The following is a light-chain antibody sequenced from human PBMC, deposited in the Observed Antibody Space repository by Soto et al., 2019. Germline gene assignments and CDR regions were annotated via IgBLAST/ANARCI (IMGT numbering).Light chain of an antibody. Sequence: QSALTQPASVSGSPGQSITISCTGTSSDIGGYNYVSWYQQHPGKAPKLIIYDVSNRPSGVSDRFSGSKSGNTASLAISGLQAEDEADYYCSSYTSNPTPVFGGGTKLTVL. CDR1: SSDIGGYNY. V-gene: IGLV2-14*03. J-gene: IGLJ3*02. CDR2: DVS. CDR3: SSYTSNPTPV.